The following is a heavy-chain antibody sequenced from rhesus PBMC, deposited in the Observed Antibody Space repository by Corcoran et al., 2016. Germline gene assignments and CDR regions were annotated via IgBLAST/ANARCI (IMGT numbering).Heavy chain of an antibody. V-gene: IGHV4-65*02. Sequence: QVQLQESGPGLVKPSETLSLTCAVSGGSISSSNWWSWIRQPPGKGLEWIGDISGSSGRTYYNPSLKSRVTISKDTSKNQFSLKLSSGTAADTAVYYCARPRSGYWGQGVLVTVSS. D-gene: IGHD1-44*01. J-gene: IGHJ4*01. CDR2: ISGSSGRT. CDR1: GGSISSSNW. CDR3: ARPRSGY.